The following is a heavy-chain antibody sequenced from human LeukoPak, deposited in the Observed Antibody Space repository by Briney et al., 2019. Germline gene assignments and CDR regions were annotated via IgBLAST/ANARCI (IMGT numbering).Heavy chain of an antibody. Sequence: ASVKVSCKASGYTFTSYGISWVRQAPGQGLEWRGWISAYNGNTNYAQKLQGRVTMTTDTSTSTAYMELRSLRSDDTAVYYCARDHYGSGSYLSDMDVWGKGTTVTVSS. J-gene: IGHJ6*03. CDR3: ARDHYGSGSYLSDMDV. CDR1: GYTFTSYG. CDR2: ISAYNGNT. V-gene: IGHV1-18*01. D-gene: IGHD3-10*01.